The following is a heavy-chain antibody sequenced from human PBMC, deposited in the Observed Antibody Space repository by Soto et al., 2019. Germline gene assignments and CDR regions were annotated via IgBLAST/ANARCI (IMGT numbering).Heavy chain of an antibody. CDR2: ITSGGGGA. CDR1: EVTFASYD. J-gene: IGHJ3*02. V-gene: IGHV3-23*01. D-gene: IGHD5-12*01. Sequence: GGSLRLSCVASEVTFASYDMDWVRQAPGKGLEWVSLITSGGGGANYADPVKGRFTISRDNSKNTLYLQMNSLRAEDTAIYHCVKEGREWTSRGSFDIWGRGTMVTVSS. CDR3: VKEGREWTSRGSFDI.